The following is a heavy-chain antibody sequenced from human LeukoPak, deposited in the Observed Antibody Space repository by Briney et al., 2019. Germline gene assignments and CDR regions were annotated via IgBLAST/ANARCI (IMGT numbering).Heavy chain of an antibody. CDR1: GYTFTSYG. Sequence: ASVKVSCKASGYTFTSYGISWVRQAPGQGLEWMGWISAYNGNTNYAQKLQGRVTMTTGTSTSTAYMELRSLRSGDTAVYYCARDRVCRGGSCLGWFDPRGQGTLVTVSS. J-gene: IGHJ5*02. CDR3: ARDRVCRGGSCLGWFDP. D-gene: IGHD2-15*01. V-gene: IGHV1-18*01. CDR2: ISAYNGNT.